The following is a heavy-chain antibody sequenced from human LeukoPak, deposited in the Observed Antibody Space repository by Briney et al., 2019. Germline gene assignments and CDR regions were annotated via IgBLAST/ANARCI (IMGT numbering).Heavy chain of an antibody. CDR2: ISAYNGNT. V-gene: IGHV1-18*01. D-gene: IGHD3-3*01. CDR3: AREGITIFGVVIIGYFQH. J-gene: IGHJ1*01. CDR1: GYTFTSYG. Sequence: ASVKVSCKASGYTFTSYGISWVRQAPGQGLEWMGWISAYNGNTNYAQKLQGRVTMTTDTSTSTAYMELRSLRSDDTVVYYCAREGITIFGVVIIGYFQHWGQGTLVTVSS.